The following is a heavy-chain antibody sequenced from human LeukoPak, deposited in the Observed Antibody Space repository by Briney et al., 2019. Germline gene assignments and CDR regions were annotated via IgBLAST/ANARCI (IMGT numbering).Heavy chain of an antibody. V-gene: IGHV3-30*18. CDR1: RFTFSGYG. CDR2: ISYDGSKE. CDR3: AKDLRARYDVLTGYLDAFDL. D-gene: IGHD3-9*01. Sequence: GGSLRLSCAASRFTFSGYGMHWVRQAPGKGLEWVAAISYDGSKEYYADSVKGRFTISRDSSKNTLYLQMNSLRAEDTAVYYCAKDLRARYDVLTGYLDAFDLWGQGTMVTVSS. J-gene: IGHJ3*01.